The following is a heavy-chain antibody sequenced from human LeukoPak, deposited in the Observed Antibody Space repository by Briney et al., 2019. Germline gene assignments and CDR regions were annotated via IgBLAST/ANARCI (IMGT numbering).Heavy chain of an antibody. Sequence: SQTLSLTCAISGDSVSSNSAAWNWVRQSPSRGLEWLGRTYCRSKWYNDYAVSVKSRITINPDTSKNQFSLQLNSVTPEDTAVYYCARVPLGYCSGGSCYYYYYGMDVWGQGTTVTVSS. CDR2: TYCRSKWYN. J-gene: IGHJ6*02. D-gene: IGHD2-15*01. CDR1: GDSVSSNSAA. V-gene: IGHV6-1*01. CDR3: ARVPLGYCSGGSCYYYYYGMDV.